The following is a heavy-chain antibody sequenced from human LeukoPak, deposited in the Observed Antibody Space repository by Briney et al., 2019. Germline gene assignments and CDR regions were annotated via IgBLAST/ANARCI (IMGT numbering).Heavy chain of an antibody. J-gene: IGHJ3*02. D-gene: IGHD4-17*01. Sequence: PSETLSLTCTVSGGSISSYYWSWIRQPPGKGLEWIGYIYYSGTTNSNPTLKSRVTISVDSSKNQFSLKLRFVTAADTAVYYCTSSTTMTTYAFDIWGQGTMVTVSS. CDR2: IYYSGTT. V-gene: IGHV4-59*01. CDR3: TSSTTMTTYAFDI. CDR1: GGSISSYY.